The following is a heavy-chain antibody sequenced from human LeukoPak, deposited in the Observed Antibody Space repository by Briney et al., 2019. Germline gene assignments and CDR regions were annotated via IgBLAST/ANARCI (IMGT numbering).Heavy chain of an antibody. Sequence: SQTLSLTCTVSGGSISSGDYYWSWIRQPPGKGLEWIGSIYYSGSTYYNPSLKSRVTISVDTSKNQFSLKLSSVTAADTAVYYCARQAGDSSGYSNWFDPWGQGTLVTVSS. J-gene: IGHJ5*02. CDR2: IYYSGST. D-gene: IGHD3-22*01. CDR3: ARQAGDSSGYSNWFDP. V-gene: IGHV4-39*01. CDR1: GGSISSGDYY.